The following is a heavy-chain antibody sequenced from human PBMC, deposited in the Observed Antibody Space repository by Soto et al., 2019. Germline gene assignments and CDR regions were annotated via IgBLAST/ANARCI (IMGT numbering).Heavy chain of an antibody. J-gene: IGHJ5*02. V-gene: IGHV4-59*01. CDR1: GGSMNIYY. CDR3: ARYSPPKKTYDSNPGWFDP. CDR2: VRDTGST. Sequence: PSETLSLTCTVSGGSMNIYYWTWIRHPPGKGLEWIGYVRDTGSTNYNPSLKSRVTISIDTSRNQFSLSLSSVTAADTAVYFCARYSPPKKTYDSNPGWFDPWGQGTLVTVS. D-gene: IGHD3-22*01.